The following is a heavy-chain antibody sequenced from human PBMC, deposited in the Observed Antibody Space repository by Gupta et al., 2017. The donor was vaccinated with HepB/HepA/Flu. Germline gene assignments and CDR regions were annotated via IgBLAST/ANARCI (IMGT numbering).Heavy chain of an antibody. CDR3: ARENPGEGYDFWSAKWFDP. CDR2: ISSSGNTI. J-gene: IGHJ5*02. V-gene: IGHV3-11*04. Sequence: QVQLVESGGGLVKPGGSLRLSCAASGFTFSHYYMTWIRQAPGKGLEWVSYISSSGNTIYYADSVKGRGTIYRDNAKNSLYLQMNSLRAEDTALYYGARENPGEGYDFWSAKWFDPWGQGTLVTVSS. D-gene: IGHD3-3*01. CDR1: GFTFSHYY.